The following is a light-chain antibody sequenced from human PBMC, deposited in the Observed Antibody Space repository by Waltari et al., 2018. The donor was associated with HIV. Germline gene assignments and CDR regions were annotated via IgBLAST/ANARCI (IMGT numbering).Light chain of an antibody. V-gene: IGLV3-25*03. CDR2: KDS. CDR3: QSADSSGTSMV. Sequence: SYEVTQPPSVSVSPGQTARITCSGDALPKQYAHCYQQKPGQAPVVVIYKDSERPSGIPERFSGSSSGTTVTLTISGVQAEDEADYYCQSADSSGTSMVFGGGTKLTVL. CDR1: ALPKQY. J-gene: IGLJ2*01.